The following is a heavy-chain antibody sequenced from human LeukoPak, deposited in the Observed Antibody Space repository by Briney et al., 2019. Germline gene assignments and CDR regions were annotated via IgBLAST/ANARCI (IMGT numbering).Heavy chain of an antibody. J-gene: IGHJ2*01. CDR1: GGSISSSSYY. Sequence: SETLSLTCTVSGGSISSSSYYWGWIRQPPGKGLEWIGSIYYSGSTYYNPSLKSRVTISVDTSKNQFSLKLSSVTAADTAVYYCARNYGYNYGGNWYFDLWGRGTLVTVSS. D-gene: IGHD5-18*01. V-gene: IGHV4-39*07. CDR3: ARNYGYNYGGNWYFDL. CDR2: IYYSGST.